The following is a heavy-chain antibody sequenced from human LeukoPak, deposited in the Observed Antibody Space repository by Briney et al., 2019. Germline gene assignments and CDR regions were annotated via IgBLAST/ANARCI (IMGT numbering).Heavy chain of an antibody. J-gene: IGHJ4*02. V-gene: IGHV3-21*01. CDR3: ARAGDSSSWYYFDY. D-gene: IGHD6-13*01. CDR2: ISSSSSYI. CDR1: GFTFSSYS. Sequence: GGSLRLSCAASGFTFSSYSMNWVRQAPGKGLEWVSSISSSSSYIYYADSVKGRFTTSRDNAENSLYLQMNSLRAEDTAVYYCARAGDSSSWYYFDYWGQGTLVTVSS.